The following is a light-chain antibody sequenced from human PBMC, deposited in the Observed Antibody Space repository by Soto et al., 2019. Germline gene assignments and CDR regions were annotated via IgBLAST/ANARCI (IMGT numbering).Light chain of an antibody. CDR3: TSDAGSNNFGI. Sequence: QSALTQPPSASGSPGQSVTISCTGTSSDVGSYNYVSWYQQHPGKAPKLMIYEVTKRPSGVPDRFSGSKSGNTASLTVSGLQAEDEADYYCTSDAGSNNFGIFGTGTKLTVL. V-gene: IGLV2-8*01. CDR1: SSDVGSYNY. J-gene: IGLJ1*01. CDR2: EVT.